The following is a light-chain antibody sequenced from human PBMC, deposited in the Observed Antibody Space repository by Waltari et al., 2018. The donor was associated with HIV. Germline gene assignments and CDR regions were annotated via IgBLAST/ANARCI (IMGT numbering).Light chain of an antibody. CDR2: RNN. CDR1: TSNIGSND. J-gene: IGLJ2*01. Sequence: SVLTQPPSASGTPGQRVTISCSGSTSNIGSNDVFWYQHLPGAAPKLLIQRNNQRPAGVPDRFAGSTSGTSASLASSCLRSEDEADYYCVAWDDSLRGVVFGGGTKVAAL. V-gene: IGLV1-47*01. CDR3: VAWDDSLRGVV.